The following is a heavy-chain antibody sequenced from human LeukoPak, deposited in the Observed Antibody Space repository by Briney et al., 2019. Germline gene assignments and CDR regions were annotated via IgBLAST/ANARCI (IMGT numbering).Heavy chain of an antibody. V-gene: IGHV3-7*03. CDR3: ARVGEMIDY. CDR1: GFTFGKYW. D-gene: IGHD5-24*01. J-gene: IGHJ4*02. Sequence: GGSLRLSCVASGFTFGKYWMSWVRQAPGKGLEWVANIKLDGSEKNYVDSVKGRFTISRDNTKNSLYLQMNSLRAEDTAVFYCARVGEMIDYWGQGTLVTVSS. CDR2: IKLDGSEK.